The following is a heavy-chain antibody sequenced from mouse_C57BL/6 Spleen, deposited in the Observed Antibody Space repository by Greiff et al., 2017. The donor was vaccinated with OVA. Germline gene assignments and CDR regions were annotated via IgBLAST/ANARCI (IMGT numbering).Heavy chain of an antibody. CDR1: GYTFTSYW. J-gene: IGHJ3*01. D-gene: IGHD2-3*01. Sequence: QVQLKQPGAELVKPGASVKLSCKASGYTFTSYWMHWVKQRPGQGLEWIGMIHPNSGSTNYNEKFKSKATLTVDKSSSTAYMQLSSLTSEDSAVYYCARDGYSTWFAYWGQGTLVTVSA. V-gene: IGHV1-64*01. CDR3: ARDGYSTWFAY. CDR2: IHPNSGST.